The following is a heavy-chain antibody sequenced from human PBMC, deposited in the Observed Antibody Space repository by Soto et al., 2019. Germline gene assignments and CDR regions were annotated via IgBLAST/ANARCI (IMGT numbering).Heavy chain of an antibody. CDR3: AQEGSRGYSDFWSGYRAAYYGMAV. V-gene: IGHV3-64D*06. D-gene: IGHD3-3*01. CDR2: ISSNGGST. Sequence: PGGSLRLSCSASGFTFSYYAMHWVRQAPGKGLEYVSAISSNGGSTYYADSVKGRFTISRDNSKNMLYLQMSSLRAEDTAVYYWAQEGSRGYSDFWSGYRAAYYGMAVWGQGTRV. J-gene: IGHJ6*02. CDR1: GFTFSYYA.